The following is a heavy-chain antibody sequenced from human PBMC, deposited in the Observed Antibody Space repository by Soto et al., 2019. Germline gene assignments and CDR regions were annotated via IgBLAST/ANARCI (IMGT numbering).Heavy chain of an antibody. CDR1: GFAFSDST. CDR2: IRSKVNTYAT. D-gene: IGHD5-12*01. V-gene: IGHV3-73*01. J-gene: IGHJ4*02. CDR3: TGRIVATEPVFDS. Sequence: GGSLRLSCAASGFAFSDSTIHWVRQASGKGLEWVGRIRSKVNTYATAYAASVKGRLTVSRDDSNSTAYLQMNSLKSEDTAVYFCTGRIVATEPVFDSWGQGTLVTVSS.